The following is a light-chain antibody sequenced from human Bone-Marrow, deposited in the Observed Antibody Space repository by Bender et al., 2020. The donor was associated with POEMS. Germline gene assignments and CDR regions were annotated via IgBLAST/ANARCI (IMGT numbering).Light chain of an antibody. CDR3: YSASDKTVI. Sequence: SYELTQPSSVSVSPGQTARITCSGDVLARKYARWFQQKSGQSPLLLIYEDKERPSGIPERFSCSSSGTTVTLTISGAQVEDEGEYYCYSASDKTVIFGGGTKLTVL. CDR2: EDK. CDR1: VLARKY. V-gene: IGLV3-27*01. J-gene: IGLJ2*01.